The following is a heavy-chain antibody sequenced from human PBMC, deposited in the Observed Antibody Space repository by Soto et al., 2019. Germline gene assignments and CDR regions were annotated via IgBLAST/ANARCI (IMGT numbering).Heavy chain of an antibody. V-gene: IGHV1-46*01. CDR2: INPSGGST. CDR3: ARELGTIFGVARPLDV. CDR1: GYTFTSDY. D-gene: IGHD3-3*01. J-gene: IGHJ6*02. Sequence: ASVKFSCRASGYTFTSDYMHLVRQAPGQGLEWMGIINPSGGSTSYAQKFQGRVTMTRDTSTSTVYMELSSLRSEDTAVYYCARELGTIFGVARPLDVWGQGTTVTVSS.